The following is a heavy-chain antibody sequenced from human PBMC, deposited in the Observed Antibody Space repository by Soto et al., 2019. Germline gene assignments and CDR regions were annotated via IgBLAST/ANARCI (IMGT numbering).Heavy chain of an antibody. Sequence: GGSLRLSCAVSCFNFDTSSMSWVLQAPGKGLEWVSIVYIGGQTYYTESVRGRFTISRDISKNTLDLQMNRLTADDTAVYYCSKNNVAPAFVGFEYWGQGTLGSVSS. CDR2: VYIGGQT. CDR1: CFNFDTSS. CDR3: SKNNVAPAFVGFEY. D-gene: IGHD2-2*01. J-gene: IGHJ4*02. V-gene: IGHV3-53*01.